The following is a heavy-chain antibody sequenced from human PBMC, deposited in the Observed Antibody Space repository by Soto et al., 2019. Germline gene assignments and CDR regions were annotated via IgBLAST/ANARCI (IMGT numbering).Heavy chain of an antibody. Sequence: GGSLSLSCAASGFTFSNAWMSWVRQAPGKGLEWVGRIKSKTDGGTTDYAAPVKGRFTISRDDSKNTLYLQMNSLKTEDTAVYYCTTDGPTVTTYFDLWGRGTLVTVSS. D-gene: IGHD4-17*01. J-gene: IGHJ2*01. CDR1: GFTFSNAW. CDR3: TTDGPTVTTYFDL. CDR2: IKSKTDGGTT. V-gene: IGHV3-15*01.